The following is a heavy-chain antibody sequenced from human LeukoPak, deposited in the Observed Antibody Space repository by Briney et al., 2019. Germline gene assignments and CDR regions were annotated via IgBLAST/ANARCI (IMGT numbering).Heavy chain of an antibody. CDR1: GGSISSGGYY. Sequence: SETLSLTCTVSGGSISSGGYYWSWIRQPPGKGLEWIGEINHSGSTYYNPSLKSRVTISVDTSKNQFSLKLSSVTAADTAVYYCARDLDLFEGSWNENPFDYWGQGTLVTVSS. CDR3: ARDLDLFEGSWNENPFDY. D-gene: IGHD1-1*01. CDR2: INHSGST. V-gene: IGHV4-30-2*01. J-gene: IGHJ4*02.